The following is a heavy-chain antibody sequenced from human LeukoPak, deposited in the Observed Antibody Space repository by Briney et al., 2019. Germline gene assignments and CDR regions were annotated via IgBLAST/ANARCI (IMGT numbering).Heavy chain of an antibody. Sequence: ASVKVSCKASGYTFTSYHMHWVRQAPGQGLEWMGIINPSGGSTSYAQKFQGRVTMTRDTSTSTVYMELSSLRSEDTAVYYCARGAEDYYDSSGYIFDYWGQGTLVTVSS. J-gene: IGHJ4*02. CDR1: GYTFTSYH. CDR3: ARGAEDYYDSSGYIFDY. V-gene: IGHV1-46*01. CDR2: INPSGGST. D-gene: IGHD3-22*01.